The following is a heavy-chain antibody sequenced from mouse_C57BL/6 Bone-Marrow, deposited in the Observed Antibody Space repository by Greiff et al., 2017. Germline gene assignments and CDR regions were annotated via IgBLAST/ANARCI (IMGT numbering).Heavy chain of an antibody. CDR1: GFTFSSYT. CDR3: ARRRATGGYAMDY. Sequence: EVKLMESGGGLVKPGGSLKLSCAASGFTFSSYTMSWVRQTPEKRLEWVATISGGGGNTYYPDSVKGRFTITRDNAKNTLYLQMSSLESEDTALYYCARRRATGGYAMDYWGQGTSVTVSS. V-gene: IGHV5-9*01. J-gene: IGHJ4*01. D-gene: IGHD1-1*01. CDR2: ISGGGGNT.